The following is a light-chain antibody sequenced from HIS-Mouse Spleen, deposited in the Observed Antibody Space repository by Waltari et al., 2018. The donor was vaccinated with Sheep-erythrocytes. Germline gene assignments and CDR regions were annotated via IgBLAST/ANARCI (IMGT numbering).Light chain of an antibody. Sequence: EIVLTQSPATLSLSPGERATLSCRASQSVSSYLAWYQQKPGQAPRLLIYAASTLQSGVPSRFSGSGSGTDFTLTISCLQSEDFATYYCQQYYSYPRTFGQGTKVEIK. V-gene: IGKV3-15*01. J-gene: IGKJ1*01. CDR1: QSVSSY. CDR2: AAS. CDR3: QQYYSYPRT.